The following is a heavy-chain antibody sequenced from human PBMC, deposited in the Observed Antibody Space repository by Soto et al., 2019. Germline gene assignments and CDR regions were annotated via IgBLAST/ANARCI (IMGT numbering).Heavy chain of an antibody. Sequence: QVQLQQSGPGLVKPSQTLSLTCAISGDSVSSNSAAWPWIRQSPSRGLEWLGRTYSRSKWYHDYALSVKSRISINPDTSNNQISLQLNSVTPEDTAVYYCTRASYSSRWYWDFDYWGQGSLVTVFS. V-gene: IGHV6-1*01. CDR2: TYSRSKWYH. J-gene: IGHJ4*02. CDR3: TRASYSSRWYWDFDY. CDR1: GDSVSSNSAA. D-gene: IGHD6-13*01.